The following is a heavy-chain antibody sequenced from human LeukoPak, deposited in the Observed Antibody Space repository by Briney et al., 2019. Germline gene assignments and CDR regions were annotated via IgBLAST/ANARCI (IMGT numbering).Heavy chain of an antibody. V-gene: IGHV3-30*02. Sequence: GGSLRLSCAASGFTFSSYGMHWVRQAPGKGLEWVAFIRYDGSNKYYADSVKGRFTISRDNSKNTLYLQMNSLRAEDTAVYYCARVGDIVVVPAASYFDYWGQGTLVTVSS. CDR3: ARVGDIVVVPAASYFDY. J-gene: IGHJ4*02. D-gene: IGHD2-2*01. CDR1: GFTFSSYG. CDR2: IRYDGSNK.